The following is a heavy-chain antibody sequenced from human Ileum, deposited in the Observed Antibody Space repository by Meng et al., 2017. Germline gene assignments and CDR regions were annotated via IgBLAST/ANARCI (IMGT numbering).Heavy chain of an antibody. V-gene: IGHV4-30-4*01. CDR1: GGSITSGDYY. Sequence: QVQLQESGPGLVKPSQTLSLNCTVSGGSITSGDYYWSWIRQPPGKGLEWIGYIVYTGATYSNPSLKSRVTVSLDTSKSQFSLKLSSVTAADTAIYYCVSERRRSYFFDYWGQGTPVTVSS. CDR3: VSERRRSYFFDY. CDR2: IVYTGAT. J-gene: IGHJ4*02.